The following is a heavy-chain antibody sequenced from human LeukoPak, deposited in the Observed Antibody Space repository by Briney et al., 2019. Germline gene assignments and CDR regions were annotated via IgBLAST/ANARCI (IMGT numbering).Heavy chain of an antibody. Sequence: SQTLSLTCTVSGDSISSSSHYWGWIRQPPGKGPEWIGTLYYSGSTYYNPSLKSRVTMSVDTSKNQFSLKLTSVTAADTAVYYCSRESGAFCPFGYWGQGTLVTVSS. CDR1: GDSISSSSHY. CDR3: SRESGAFCPFGY. CDR2: LYYSGST. V-gene: IGHV4-39*07. D-gene: IGHD1-26*01. J-gene: IGHJ4*02.